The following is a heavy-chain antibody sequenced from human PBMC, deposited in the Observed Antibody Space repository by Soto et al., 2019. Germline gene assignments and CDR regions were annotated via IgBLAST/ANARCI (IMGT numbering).Heavy chain of an antibody. D-gene: IGHD2-21*01. J-gene: IGHJ4*02. CDR3: AKFTCGGDCPIGGY. CDR1: GFTFSSFG. CDR2: ISGSGTST. Sequence: PGGSLRLSCAASGFTFSSFGMSWVRQAPGKGLEWVSDISGSGTSTYYADSVKGRFTISRDNSNNTLYLQLNSLRAADTAVYYCAKFTCGGDCPIGGYWGQGTLVTVSS. V-gene: IGHV3-23*01.